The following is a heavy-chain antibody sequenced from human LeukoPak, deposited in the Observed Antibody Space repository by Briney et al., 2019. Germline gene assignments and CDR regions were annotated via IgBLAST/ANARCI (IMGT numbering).Heavy chain of an antibody. CDR2: INHSGST. CDR1: GGSFSGYY. V-gene: IGHV4-34*01. Sequence: PSETLSLTCAVYGGSFSGYYWNWICQPPGTGLGWIGEINHSGSTNYNPSLNSRVTISVDTSKNQFSLKLSSVTAADTAVYYCARSRYILGGATRVSPNWFDPGGQGTLVTVSS. CDR3: ARSRYILGGATRVSPNWFDP. J-gene: IGHJ5*02. D-gene: IGHD1-26*01.